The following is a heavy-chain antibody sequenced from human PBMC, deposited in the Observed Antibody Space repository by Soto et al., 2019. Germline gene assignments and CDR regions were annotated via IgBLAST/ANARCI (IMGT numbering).Heavy chain of an antibody. V-gene: IGHV3-53*01. CDR3: ARDSISYGPGVNDY. J-gene: IGHJ4*02. CDR1: GFSVSDSY. D-gene: IGHD4-17*01. CDR2: IYSGGET. Sequence: DVQLVESGGGLIQPGGSLRLSCAASGFSVSDSYLSWVRQAPGKGLEWVSIIYSGGETYYADSLKGRFTICRDSSNNMLYLQMNNLRAEDTAVYYCARDSISYGPGVNDYWGQGTLVTVSS.